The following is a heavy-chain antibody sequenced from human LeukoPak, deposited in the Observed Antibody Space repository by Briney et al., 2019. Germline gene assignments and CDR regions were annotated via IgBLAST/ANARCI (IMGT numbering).Heavy chain of an antibody. D-gene: IGHD3-10*01. Sequence: GGSLRLSCSASGFIFSSYAMHWVRQAPGKELEYVSAISNNGGGTYYADFVKGRFTISRDNPKNTLYLQMSSLRAEDTAVYYCVKASAFYYGSGSYWDYWGQGTLVTVSS. CDR1: GFIFSSYA. CDR3: VKASAFYYGSGSYWDY. V-gene: IGHV3-64D*06. J-gene: IGHJ4*02. CDR2: ISNNGGGT.